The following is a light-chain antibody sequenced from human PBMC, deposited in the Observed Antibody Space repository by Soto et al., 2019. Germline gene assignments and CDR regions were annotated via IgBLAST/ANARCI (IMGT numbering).Light chain of an antibody. CDR3: QQYNNWPPYT. J-gene: IGKJ2*01. Sequence: EIVMPQSPAPLSVSPGERATLSCRSSQSVSSNLAWYQQKPGQAPRLLIYGASTSATGIPARFSGSGSGTEFTLTISSLQSEDFAVYYCQQYNNWPPYTFGQGTKLEIK. CDR1: QSVSSN. CDR2: GAS. V-gene: IGKV3-15*01.